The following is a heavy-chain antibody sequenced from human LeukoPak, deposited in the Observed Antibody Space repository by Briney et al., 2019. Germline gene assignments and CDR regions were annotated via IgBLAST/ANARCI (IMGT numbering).Heavy chain of an antibody. D-gene: IGHD1-20*01. CDR2: ISGSGGST. CDR1: GFTFSSYA. CDR3: AKVTDNWNDESQ. V-gene: IGHV3-23*01. J-gene: IGHJ4*02. Sequence: GGSLRLSCAASGFTFSSYAMSWVRQAPGKGLEWVSAISGSGGSTYYADSVKGRFTISRDNSKDTLYLQMNSLRAEDTAVYYCAKVTDNWNDESQWGQGTLVTVSS.